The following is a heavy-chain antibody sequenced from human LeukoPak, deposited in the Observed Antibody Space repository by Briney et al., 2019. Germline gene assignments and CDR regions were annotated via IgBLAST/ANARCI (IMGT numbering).Heavy chain of an antibody. CDR1: GGSISSGGYS. V-gene: IGHV4-30-2*05. CDR3: ARETSGMVRGVISSWDEYYFDY. Sequence: PSQTLSLTCAVSGGSISSGGYSWSWIRQPPGEGLEWIGYIYYSGSTYYNPSLKSRVTISVDTSKNQFSLKLSSVTAADTAVYYCARETSGMVRGVISSWDEYYFDYWGQGTLVTVSS. CDR2: IYYSGST. D-gene: IGHD3-10*01. J-gene: IGHJ4*02.